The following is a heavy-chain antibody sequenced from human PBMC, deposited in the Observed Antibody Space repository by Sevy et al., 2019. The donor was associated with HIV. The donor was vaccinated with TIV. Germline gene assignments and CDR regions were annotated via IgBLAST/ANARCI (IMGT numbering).Heavy chain of an antibody. J-gene: IGHJ4*02. V-gene: IGHV3-30*02. CDR3: AKDGYCSSTSCFTFDY. CDR1: GFTFSSYG. CDR2: IRYDGSNK. D-gene: IGHD2-2*02. Sequence: GGYLRLSCAASGFTFSSYGMHWVRQAPGKGLEWVAFIRYDGSNKYYADSVKGRFTISRDNSKNTLYLQMNSLRAEDTAVYYCAKDGYCSSTSCFTFDYWGQGTLVTVSS.